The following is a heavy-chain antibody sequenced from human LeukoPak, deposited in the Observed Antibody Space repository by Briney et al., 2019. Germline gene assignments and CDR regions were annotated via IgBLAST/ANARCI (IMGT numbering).Heavy chain of an antibody. CDR1: EYSVSSDSAA. CDR2: TYYRSKWYY. V-gene: IGHV6-1*01. Sequence: SQTLSLTCAISEYSVSSDSAAWNWIRQSPSRGLEWLGRTYYRSKWYYDYAVSVKSRITINPDTSKNQFSLQLNSVTPEDTAVYYCARDYSSGYYQGPFDYWGQGTLVTVSS. CDR3: ARDYSSGYYQGPFDY. D-gene: IGHD3-22*01. J-gene: IGHJ4*02.